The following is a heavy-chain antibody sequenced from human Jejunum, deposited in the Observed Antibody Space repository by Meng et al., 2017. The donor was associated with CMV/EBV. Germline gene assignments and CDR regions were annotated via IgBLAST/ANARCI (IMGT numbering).Heavy chain of an antibody. CDR2: ISIRDYK. Sequence: VASAFTFSNYMLTWVRQAPGKGLEWVASISIRDYKFYADSVKGRFSISRDNAKNSLYLHMSSLRGEDTAVYYCGRVLKGGTYLDYWGQGTQVTVSS. J-gene: IGHJ4*02. CDR1: AFTFSNYM. CDR3: GRVLKGGTYLDY. V-gene: IGHV3-21*06. D-gene: IGHD1-26*01.